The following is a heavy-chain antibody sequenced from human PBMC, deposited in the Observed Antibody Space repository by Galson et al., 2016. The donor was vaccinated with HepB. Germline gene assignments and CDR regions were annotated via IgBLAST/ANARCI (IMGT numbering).Heavy chain of an antibody. CDR3: ARKTDTAAPGDY. D-gene: IGHD5-18*01. CDR2: IYSGGNT. J-gene: IGHJ4*02. V-gene: IGHV3-66*01. Sequence: SLRLSCAASGFTVSRNYMSWVRQAPGKGLECVSVIYSGGNTYYAASVEGRFTISRDNSKNALYLQMNNLRAEDTAVYYCARKTDTAAPGDYWGQGTLVTVSS. CDR1: GFTVSRNY.